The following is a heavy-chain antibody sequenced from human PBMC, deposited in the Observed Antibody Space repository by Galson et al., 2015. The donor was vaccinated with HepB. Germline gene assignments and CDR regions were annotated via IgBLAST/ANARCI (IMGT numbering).Heavy chain of an antibody. J-gene: IGHJ4*02. CDR3: TRPYYYDSG. CDR2: ICYDGSKK. Sequence: SLRLSCAASGFTFSSYGMHWVRQAPGKGLEWVAVICYDGSKKYYADSVKGRFTISRDKSKNTLYLQMNSLRAEDTAVYYCTRPYYYDSGWGQGTLVTVSS. D-gene: IGHD3-22*01. CDR1: GFTFSSYG. V-gene: IGHV3-33*01.